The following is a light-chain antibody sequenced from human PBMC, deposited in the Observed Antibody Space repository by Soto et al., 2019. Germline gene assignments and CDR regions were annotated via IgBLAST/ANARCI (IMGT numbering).Light chain of an antibody. Sequence: DIQMTHSLSTLSGSVVYIVTITFRASQTISSWLAWYQQKPGKAPKLLIYKASTLKSGVPSRFSGSGSGTEFTLTISSLQPDDFATYYCQKYNSYPRKFGQGTKVDIK. V-gene: IGKV1-5*03. J-gene: IGKJ1*01. CDR1: QTISSW. CDR3: QKYNSYPRK. CDR2: KAS.